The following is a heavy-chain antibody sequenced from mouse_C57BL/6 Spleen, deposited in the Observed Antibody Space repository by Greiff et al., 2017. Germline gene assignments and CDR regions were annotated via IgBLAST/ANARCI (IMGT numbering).Heavy chain of an antibody. Sequence: EVHLVESGAELVRPGASVKLSCTASGFNIKDDYMHWVKQRPEQGLAWIGWIDPENGDTEYASKFQGKATITADTSSNTAYLQLSSLTSEDTAVYYCTTRGTGTSAMDYWGQGTSVTVSS. J-gene: IGHJ4*01. CDR1: GFNIKDDY. CDR2: IDPENGDT. CDR3: TTRGTGTSAMDY. V-gene: IGHV14-4*01. D-gene: IGHD4-1*01.